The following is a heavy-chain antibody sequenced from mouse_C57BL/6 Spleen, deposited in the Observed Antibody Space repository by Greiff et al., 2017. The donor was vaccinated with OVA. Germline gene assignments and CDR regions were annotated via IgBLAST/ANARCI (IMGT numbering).Heavy chain of an antibody. CDR2: INPETGGP. D-gene: IGHD3-2*02. Sequence: QVQLQQSGAELVRPGASVTLSCKASGYTFTDYEMHWVKQTPVHGLEWIGAINPETGGPAYNQKFKGKAILTADKSSSTAYMELRSLTSEDSAVYYCTRPAQVWFAYWGQGTLVTVSA. J-gene: IGHJ3*01. CDR1: GYTFTDYE. V-gene: IGHV1-15*01. CDR3: TRPAQVWFAY.